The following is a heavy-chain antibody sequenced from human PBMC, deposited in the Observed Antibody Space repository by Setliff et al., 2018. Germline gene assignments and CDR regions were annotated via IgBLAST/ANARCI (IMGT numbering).Heavy chain of an antibody. J-gene: IGHJ3*02. V-gene: IGHV4-34*01. CDR3: SRPHGGDYAFDI. D-gene: IGHD4-17*01. CDR2: INQSGSG. Sequence: PSETLSLTCNVYGESFDTYYWSWIRQPPGKGLEWFGEINQSGSGDYNPSFKGRVTISVDTSKKQFSLTLSSVTAADTAVYYCSRPHGGDYAFDIWGQGTMVTVSS. CDR1: GESFDTYY.